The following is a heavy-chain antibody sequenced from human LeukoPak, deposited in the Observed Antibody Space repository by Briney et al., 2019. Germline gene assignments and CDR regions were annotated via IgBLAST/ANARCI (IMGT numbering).Heavy chain of an antibody. CDR1: GGSFSGYY. J-gene: IGHJ5*02. CDR2: INHSGST. V-gene: IGHV4-34*01. CDR3: ARAGDIVVVPAAILRPGSSSWFDP. D-gene: IGHD2-2*02. Sequence: PSETLSLTCAVYGGSFSGYYWSWIRQPPGKGLEWIGEINHSGSTNYNPSLKSRVTISVDTSKNQFSLKLSSVTAADTAVYYCARAGDIVVVPAAILRPGSSSWFDPWGQGTLVTVSS.